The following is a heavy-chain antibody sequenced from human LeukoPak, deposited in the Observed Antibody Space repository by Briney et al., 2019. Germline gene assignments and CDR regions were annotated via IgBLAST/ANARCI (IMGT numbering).Heavy chain of an antibody. CDR1: GFIFSDYG. CDR3: ARGGTYYYDSSGYYYPFDY. Sequence: GGSLRLSCAASGFIFSDYGMHWVRQAPGKGLEWVAVIWYDGSNKYYADSVKGRFTISRDDSKNTVYLQMNSLRAEDTAVYYCARGGTYYYDSSGYYYPFDYWGQGTLVTVSS. D-gene: IGHD3-22*01. J-gene: IGHJ4*02. V-gene: IGHV3-33*01. CDR2: IWYDGSNK.